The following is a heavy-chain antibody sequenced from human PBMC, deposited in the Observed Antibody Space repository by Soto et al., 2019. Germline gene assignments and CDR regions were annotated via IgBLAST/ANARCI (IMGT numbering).Heavy chain of an antibody. Sequence: EVQLLQSGGGLVQPGGSLRLSCAASGFTFTTYTMSWVRQAPGKGLEWVSAITGSGASTYYADSVKGRFTISRDNSKNTVYLQMNIPRADDTAVYYCAKNSAATIRVGYDYWGKGTLVTVSS. J-gene: IGHJ4*02. CDR1: GFTFTTYT. CDR3: AKNSAATIRVGYDY. CDR2: ITGSGAST. D-gene: IGHD5-12*01. V-gene: IGHV3-23*01.